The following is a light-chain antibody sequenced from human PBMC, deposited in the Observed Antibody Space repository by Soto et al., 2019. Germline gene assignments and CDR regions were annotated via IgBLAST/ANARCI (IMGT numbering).Light chain of an antibody. CDR2: DAS. CDR1: QSVSSY. CDR3: QQRSNWPPLT. J-gene: IGKJ4*01. V-gene: IGKV3-11*01. Sequence: EIVLTQSPATLSLSPGERATLSCRASQSVSSYLAWYQQKPGQAPRLLIYDASNRATGIPARFSGSGSGTDLTLTISSLEPEEFAVYYCQQRSNWPPLTFGVWTKVEIK.